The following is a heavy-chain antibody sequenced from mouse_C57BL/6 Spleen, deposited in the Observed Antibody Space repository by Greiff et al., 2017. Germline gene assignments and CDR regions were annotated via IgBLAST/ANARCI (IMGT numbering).Heavy chain of an antibody. CDR1: GFSLTSYG. CDR3: ARHPYDYDGMDY. CDR2: IWSDGST. J-gene: IGHJ4*01. V-gene: IGHV2-6-1*01. Sequence: VMLVESGPGLVAPSQSLSITCTVSGFSLTSYGVHWVRQPPGKGLEWLVVIWSDGSTTYYSALKSRLSMSKDNSKSQVFLKMNSLQTDDTAMYYCARHPYDYDGMDYWGQGTSVTVSS.